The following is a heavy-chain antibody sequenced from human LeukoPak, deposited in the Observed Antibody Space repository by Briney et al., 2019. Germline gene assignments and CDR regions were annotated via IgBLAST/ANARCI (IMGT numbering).Heavy chain of an antibody. Sequence: GGSLRLPCAASGFTFSSQSMNWVRQAPGKGLEWVSSISTSSSYIYYADSVKGRFTISRNNAKNSLYLQMNSLRAEDTAVYYCARGSDNYGGYVEYWGQGTLVTVSS. D-gene: IGHD2-21*01. CDR2: ISTSSSYI. CDR3: ARGSDNYGGYVEY. CDR1: GFTFSSQS. V-gene: IGHV3-21*01. J-gene: IGHJ4*02.